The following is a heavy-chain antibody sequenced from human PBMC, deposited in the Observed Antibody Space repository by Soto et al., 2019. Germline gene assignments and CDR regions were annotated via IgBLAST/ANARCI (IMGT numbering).Heavy chain of an antibody. D-gene: IGHD3-10*01. Sequence: SETLSLTCTVSGGSISSGDYYWGWIRQPPGKGLEWIGSIYYSGSTYYNPSLKSRVTISVDTSKNQFSLKLSSVTAADTAVYYCARCSITMVRGVIIGWFDPWGQGTLVTVS. J-gene: IGHJ5*02. CDR3: ARCSITMVRGVIIGWFDP. CDR1: GGSISSGDYY. V-gene: IGHV4-39*01. CDR2: IYYSGST.